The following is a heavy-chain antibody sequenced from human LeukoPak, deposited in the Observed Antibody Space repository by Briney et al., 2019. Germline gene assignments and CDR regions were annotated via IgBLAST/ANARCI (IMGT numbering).Heavy chain of an antibody. CDR1: SGSISSYY. J-gene: IGHJ4*02. Sequence: SETLSLTCTVSSGSISSYYWSWIRQPPGKGLEWIGYIYYSGSTNYNPSLKSRVTISVDTSKNQFSLKLSSVTAADTAVYYCARLLWFGEYYFDYWGQGTLVTVSS. CDR2: IYYSGST. CDR3: ARLLWFGEYYFDY. V-gene: IGHV4-59*01. D-gene: IGHD3-10*01.